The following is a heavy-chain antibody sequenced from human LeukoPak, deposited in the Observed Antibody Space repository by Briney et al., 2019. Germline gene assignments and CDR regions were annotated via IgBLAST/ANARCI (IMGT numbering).Heavy chain of an antibody. CDR2: IYTSEST. V-gene: IGHV4-4*07. CDR3: ARETGTSRYFVY. CDR1: GGSISSYY. Sequence: SETLSLTCTVSGGSISSYYWSWIRQPAGKGLEWIGRIYTSESTNYNPSLKSRVTMSVDTSKNQISLKLSSVTAADTAVYYCARETGTSRYFVYWDQGTLVTVSS. J-gene: IGHJ4*02. D-gene: IGHD3/OR15-3a*01.